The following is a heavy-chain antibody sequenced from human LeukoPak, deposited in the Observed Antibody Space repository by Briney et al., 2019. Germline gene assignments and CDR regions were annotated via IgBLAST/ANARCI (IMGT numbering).Heavy chain of an antibody. CDR3: AKGLWYYYDSSGYVDY. J-gene: IGHJ4*02. Sequence: GGSLRLSCAASGFTFSNAWMSWVRQAPGKGLEWVAVISYDGSNKYYADSVKGRFTISRDNSKNTLYLQMNSLRAEDTAVYYCAKGLWYYYDSSGYVDYWGQGTLVTVSS. D-gene: IGHD3-22*01. CDR1: GFTFSNAW. CDR2: ISYDGSNK. V-gene: IGHV3-30*18.